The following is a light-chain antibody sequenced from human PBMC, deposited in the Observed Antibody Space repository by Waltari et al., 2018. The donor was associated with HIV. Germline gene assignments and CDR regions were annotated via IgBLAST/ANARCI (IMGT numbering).Light chain of an antibody. V-gene: IGLV3-27*01. CDR2: KDS. Sequence: VSPGQTARITCSGDVVTKKYARWFQQKPGQAPVLLIYKDSERPSGIPERFSGSSSGTTVTLTISGAQVEDEADYYCYSASDNNEVFGGGTKLTVL. CDR1: VVTKKY. J-gene: IGLJ3*02. CDR3: YSASDNNEV.